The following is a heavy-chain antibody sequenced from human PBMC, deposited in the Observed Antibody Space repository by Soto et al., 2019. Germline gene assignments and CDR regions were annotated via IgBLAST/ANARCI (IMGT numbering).Heavy chain of an antibody. V-gene: IGHV3-23*01. D-gene: IGHD1-26*01. CDR3: TTSPHRDSERVFV. J-gene: IGHJ6*02. CDR2: VSGRGGSA. CDR1: GFIFNNYA. Sequence: EVQLLESGGGLVQRGGSLRLSCAASGFIFNNYAMTWVRQAPGKGLEWVARVSGRGGSAYYADSVKGRLTISRDNSNNTLYLQMNSLRVEDTAVYYCTTSPHRDSERVFVWGQGTTVTVSS.